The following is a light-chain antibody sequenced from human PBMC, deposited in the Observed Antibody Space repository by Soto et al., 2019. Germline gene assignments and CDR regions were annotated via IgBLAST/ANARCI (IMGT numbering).Light chain of an antibody. CDR3: QKYNSAHLT. J-gene: IGKJ4*01. Sequence: DIQMTQSPSSLSGSVGDRFTITCRASQGINNFLAWYQQSPGKVPKVLIYAASTLHSGVPSRFSGSGSGTDFTLTISSLQPEDVGTYYCQKYNSAHLTFGGGTKVDIK. CDR2: AAS. CDR1: QGINNF. V-gene: IGKV1-27*01.